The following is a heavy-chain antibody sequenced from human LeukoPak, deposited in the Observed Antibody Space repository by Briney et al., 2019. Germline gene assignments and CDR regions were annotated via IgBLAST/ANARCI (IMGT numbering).Heavy chain of an antibody. CDR1: GGSISSGGYY. J-gene: IGHJ3*02. D-gene: IGHD3-9*01. V-gene: IGHV4-31*03. Sequence: SEALSLTCTVSGGSISSGGYYWSWIRQHPGKGLEWIGYIYYSGSTYYNPSLKSRVTISVDTSKNQFSLKLSSVTAADTAVYYCARVYKILTGYYVLGAFDIWGQGTMVTVSS. CDR3: ARVYKILTGYYVLGAFDI. CDR2: IYYSGST.